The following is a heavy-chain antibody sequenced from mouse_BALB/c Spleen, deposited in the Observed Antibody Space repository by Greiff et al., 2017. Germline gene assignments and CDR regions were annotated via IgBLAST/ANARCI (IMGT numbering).Heavy chain of an antibody. Sequence: EVKVVESGGGLVQPGGSLRLSCATSGFTFSDFYMEWVRQPPGKRLEWIAASRNKANDYTTEYSASVKGRFIVSRDTSQSILYLQMNALRAEDTAIYYCARDAGGNFDVWGAGTTVTVSS. CDR1: GFTFSDFY. CDR3: ARDAGGNFDV. CDR2: SRNKANDYTT. J-gene: IGHJ1*01. V-gene: IGHV7-1*02.